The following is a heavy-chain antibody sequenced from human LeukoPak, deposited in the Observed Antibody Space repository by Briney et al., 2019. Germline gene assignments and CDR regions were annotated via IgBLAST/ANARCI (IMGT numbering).Heavy chain of an antibody. Sequence: ASVKVSCKASGGTFNNYPISWVRQAPGQGLEWMGWISAYNGNTNYAQKLQGRVTMTTDTSTSTAYMELRSLRSDDTAVYYCARDKSSGWYYFDYWGQGTLVTVSS. CDR2: ISAYNGNT. CDR1: GGTFNNYP. J-gene: IGHJ4*02. D-gene: IGHD6-19*01. V-gene: IGHV1-18*01. CDR3: ARDKSSGWYYFDY.